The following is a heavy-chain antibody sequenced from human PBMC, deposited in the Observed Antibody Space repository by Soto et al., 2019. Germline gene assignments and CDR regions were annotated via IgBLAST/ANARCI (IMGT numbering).Heavy chain of an antibody. CDR2: LNWRGDNV. CDR1: GFAFDRFA. J-gene: IGHJ5*01. V-gene: IGHV3-9*01. CDR3: AKDRYDISWYEVALDS. D-gene: IGHD3-22*01. Sequence: HPGGSLRLSCTASGFAFDRFAMHWVRQIPGEGLQWVAGLNWRGDNVAYADSVKGRFTISRNNAEKSLSLQMSSLRPEDTGLYYCAKDRYDISWYEVALDSWGHGIPVTVSS.